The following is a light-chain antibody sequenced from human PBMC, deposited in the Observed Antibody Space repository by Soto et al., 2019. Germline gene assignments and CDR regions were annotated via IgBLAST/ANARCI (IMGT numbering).Light chain of an antibody. V-gene: IGLV1-51*01. CDR3: GTWDSSLNAL. CDR2: DND. J-gene: IGLJ2*01. CDR1: NSNIGNNY. Sequence: QSVLTQPPSVSAAPGQKVPISCSGNNSNIGNNYVSWYQRLPGTAPKLLIYDNDKRPSGIPDRFSGSKSGTSATLGITGLQTGDEADYYCGTWDSSLNALFGGGTKLTVL.